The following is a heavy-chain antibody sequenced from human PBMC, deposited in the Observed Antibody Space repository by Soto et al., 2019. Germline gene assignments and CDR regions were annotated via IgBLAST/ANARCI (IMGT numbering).Heavy chain of an antibody. J-gene: IGHJ4*01. D-gene: IGHD2-15*01. V-gene: IGHV3-23*01. CDR2: ISGSGGSP. CDR1: GFSFYSST. Sequence: GGSMRLSCASSGFSFYSSTISWVRQAPGKELEWVSSISGSGGSPSYADSVQGRFTISRDNSRNTLSLQMNSLRAEDTATYYCAKARCSGNSCYVPDYLGHGSPVTVSS. CDR3: AKARCSGNSCYVPDY.